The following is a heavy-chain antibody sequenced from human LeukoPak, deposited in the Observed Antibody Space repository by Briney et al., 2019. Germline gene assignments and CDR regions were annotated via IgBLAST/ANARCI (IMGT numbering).Heavy chain of an antibody. CDR1: GFTFSSYA. D-gene: IGHD3-22*01. J-gene: IGHJ4*02. Sequence: QPGGSLRLSCAASGFTFSSYAMSWVRQAPGKGLEWVSAISGSGGSTYYADSVKGRFTISRDNSKNTLYLQMNSLRAEDTAVYYCAKDHLGGSGYYLYYFDYWGQGTLVTVSS. CDR3: AKDHLGGSGYYLYYFDY. CDR2: ISGSGGST. V-gene: IGHV3-23*01.